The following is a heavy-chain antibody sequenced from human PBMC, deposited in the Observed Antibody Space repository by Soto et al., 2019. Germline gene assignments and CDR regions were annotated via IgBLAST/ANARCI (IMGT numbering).Heavy chain of an antibody. D-gene: IGHD2-2*01. Sequence: ASVKVSCKASGYTFTSYGISWVRQAPGQGLEWMGWISAYNGNTDYAQKLQGRVTMTTDTSTSTAYMELRSLRSDDTAVYYCASDVVVVPAAISSYFDYGMDVWGQGTTITVSS. CDR1: GYTFTSYG. CDR2: ISAYNGNT. J-gene: IGHJ6*02. V-gene: IGHV1-18*04. CDR3: ASDVVVVPAAISSYFDYGMDV.